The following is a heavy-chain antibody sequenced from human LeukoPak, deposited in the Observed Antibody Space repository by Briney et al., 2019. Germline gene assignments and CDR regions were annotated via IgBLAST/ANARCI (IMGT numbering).Heavy chain of an antibody. V-gene: IGHV3-7*05. CDR3: ARLHDRIEY. Sequence: GGSLRLSCAASGFTFSSYSMNWVRQAPGKGLEWVANIKEDGSEKYYVDSVKGRFTVSRDNVNNSLYLQMNSLRAEDTAVYYCARLHDRIEYWGQGTLVTVSS. D-gene: IGHD1-1*01. CDR2: IKEDGSEK. J-gene: IGHJ4*02. CDR1: GFTFSSYS.